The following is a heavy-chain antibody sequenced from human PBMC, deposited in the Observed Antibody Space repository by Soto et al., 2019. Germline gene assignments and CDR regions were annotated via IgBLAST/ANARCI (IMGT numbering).Heavy chain of an antibody. D-gene: IGHD3-9*01. CDR1: GFTFSSYA. CDR3: AKAPPQYYDILTGYYSPGHFDY. CDR2: ISGSGGST. J-gene: IGHJ4*02. Sequence: PGGSLRLSCAASGFTFSSYAMSWVRQAPGKGLEWVSAISGSGGSTYYADSVKGRFTISRDNSKNTLYLQMNSLRAEDTAVYYCAKAPPQYYDILTGYYSPGHFDYWGQGTLVTVSS. V-gene: IGHV3-23*01.